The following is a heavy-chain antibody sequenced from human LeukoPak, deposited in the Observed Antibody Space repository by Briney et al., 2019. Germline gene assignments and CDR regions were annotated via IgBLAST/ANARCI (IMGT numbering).Heavy chain of an antibody. CDR1: GFTFSSYA. Sequence: GGSLRLSCAASGFTFSSYAMSWVRQAPGKGLEWVSLFSGTGGSTYYADSVRGRFTISRDNSKNTLYLQMNSLRADDTAVYYCAKDRDDYGEFDYWGQGTLVTVSS. CDR2: FSGTGGST. D-gene: IGHD4-17*01. V-gene: IGHV3-23*01. J-gene: IGHJ4*02. CDR3: AKDRDDYGEFDY.